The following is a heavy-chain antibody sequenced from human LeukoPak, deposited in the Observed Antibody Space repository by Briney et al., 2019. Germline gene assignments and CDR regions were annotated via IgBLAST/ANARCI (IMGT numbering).Heavy chain of an antibody. Sequence: GASVKVSCKASGYTFTGYYMHWVRQAPGQGLDWMGWINPNSGGTNYAQKFQGRVTMTRDTSISTAYMELSRLRADDTAVYYCARDEGYCSSTSCLYYFDYWGQGTLVTVSS. CDR3: ARDEGYCSSTSCLYYFDY. J-gene: IGHJ4*02. CDR1: GYTFTGYY. D-gene: IGHD2-2*01. V-gene: IGHV1-2*02. CDR2: INPNSGGT.